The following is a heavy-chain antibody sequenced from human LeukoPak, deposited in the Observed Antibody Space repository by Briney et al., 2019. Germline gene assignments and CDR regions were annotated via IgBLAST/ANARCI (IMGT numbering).Heavy chain of an antibody. CDR2: IDPDGSEK. Sequence: GGSLRLSCAASGFTFNSYWMSWVRQAPGKGLEWVANIDPDGSEKQYGDSVKGRFTTSRDNAKNSLYLQMNSVRAEDTAIYYCARIYYFGDNNWRYFDNWGQGTLVTVSS. D-gene: IGHD3-10*01. J-gene: IGHJ4*02. CDR3: ARIYYFGDNNWRYFDN. CDR1: GFTFNSYW. V-gene: IGHV3-7*01.